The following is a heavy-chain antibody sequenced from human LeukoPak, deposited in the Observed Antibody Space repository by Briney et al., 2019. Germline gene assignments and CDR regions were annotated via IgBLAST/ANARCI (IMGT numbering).Heavy chain of an antibody. Sequence: SETLSLTCTVSGVSIESHLWNWIRQPPGQGLEWIGYISASGITSFHPSLQSRLSMSVETSKNQFSLKVRSVTAADTAAYFCASSIGAHWFDFWAQGTLVTVSS. CDR1: GVSIESHL. D-gene: IGHD3-9*01. CDR3: ASSIGAHWFDF. V-gene: IGHV4-59*11. J-gene: IGHJ4*02. CDR2: ISASGIT.